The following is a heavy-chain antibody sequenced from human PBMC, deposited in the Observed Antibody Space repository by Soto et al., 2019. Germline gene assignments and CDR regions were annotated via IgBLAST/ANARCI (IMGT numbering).Heavy chain of an antibody. D-gene: IGHD6-19*01. CDR2: INHSGST. Sequence: QVRLQQWGAGLLKPSETRSLTCAVYGGSFSGYYWSWIRQPPGKGLEWIGEINHSGSTNYNPSLKSRVTISVDTSKNQFSLKLSSVTAADTAVYYCARKRNTGWYFDYWGQGTLVTVSS. V-gene: IGHV4-34*01. CDR1: GGSFSGYY. CDR3: ARKRNTGWYFDY. J-gene: IGHJ4*02.